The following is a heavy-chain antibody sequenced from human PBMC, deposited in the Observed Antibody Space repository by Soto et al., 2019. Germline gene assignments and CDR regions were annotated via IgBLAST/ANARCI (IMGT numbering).Heavy chain of an antibody. V-gene: IGHV4-34*01. CDR1: GGSFSGYY. CDR2: INHSGST. J-gene: IGHJ4*02. D-gene: IGHD6-19*01. CDR3: ARVRAGSGCPGGY. Sequence: NPSETLSLTCAVYGGSFSGYYWSWIRQPPGKGLEWIGEINHSGSTNYNPSLKSRVTISVDTSKNQFSLKLSSVTAADTAVYYCARVRAGSGCPGGYWGQGTLVTVSS.